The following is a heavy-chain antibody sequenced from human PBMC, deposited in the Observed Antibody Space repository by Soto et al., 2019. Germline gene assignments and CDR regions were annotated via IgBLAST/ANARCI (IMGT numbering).Heavy chain of an antibody. D-gene: IGHD2-2*01. CDR3: AKDIGYCSSTSCSPPAYYYYGMDV. CDR1: GFTFDDYT. Sequence: EVQLVESGGVVVQPGGSLRLSCAASGFTFDDYTMHWVRQAPGKGLEWVSLISWDGGSTYYADSVKGRFTISRDNSKNCLYLQMNSLRTEDTRLYYCAKDIGYCSSTSCSPPAYYYYGMDVWGQVTTVTVSS. V-gene: IGHV3-43*01. J-gene: IGHJ6*02. CDR2: ISWDGGST.